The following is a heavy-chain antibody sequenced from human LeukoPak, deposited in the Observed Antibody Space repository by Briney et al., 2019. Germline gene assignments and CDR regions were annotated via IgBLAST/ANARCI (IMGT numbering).Heavy chain of an antibody. CDR3: ARVPRDYDILTGALDY. CDR1: RYTFTSYG. Sequence: ASVKVSCKASRYTFTSYGISWVRQAPGQGLEGMGWISAYNGNTNYAQKLQGRVTMTTDTSASTAYMELRSLRSDDTAVYYCARVPRDYDILTGALDYWGQGTLVTVSS. J-gene: IGHJ4*02. CDR2: ISAYNGNT. V-gene: IGHV1-18*01. D-gene: IGHD3-9*01.